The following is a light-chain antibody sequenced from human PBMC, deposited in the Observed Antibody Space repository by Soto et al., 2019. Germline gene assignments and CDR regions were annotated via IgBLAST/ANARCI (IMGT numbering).Light chain of an antibody. CDR1: QGISTW. J-gene: IGKJ3*01. CDR2: GAS. CDR3: QQTTSLPFT. V-gene: IGKV1D-12*01. Sequence: DIQMTQSPSSDSASVGNRVTITCRASQGISTWLAWYQQKPGKAPKLLIYGASNLESGVPSRFSGSGSGTDFTLIISSLQPDDFASYYCQQTTSLPFTFGPGTKVDIK.